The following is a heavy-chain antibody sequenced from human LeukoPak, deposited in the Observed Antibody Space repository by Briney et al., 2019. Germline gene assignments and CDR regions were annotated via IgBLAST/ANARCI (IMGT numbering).Heavy chain of an antibody. Sequence: GRSLRLSCAASGFTFDDCAMHWVRHAPGKGLEWVSGISRNSGSVGYADSVKGRFTISRDNAKNSLYLQMNSLRPEDTALYYCAKDQSPGVSDTSGYPYWGQGTLVTVSS. J-gene: IGHJ4*02. D-gene: IGHD3-22*01. CDR3: AKDQSPGVSDTSGYPY. CDR1: GFTFDDCA. CDR2: ISRNSGSV. V-gene: IGHV3-9*01.